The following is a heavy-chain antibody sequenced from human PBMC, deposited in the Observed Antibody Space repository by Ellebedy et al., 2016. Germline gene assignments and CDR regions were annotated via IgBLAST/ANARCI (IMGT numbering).Heavy chain of an antibody. J-gene: IGHJ4*02. V-gene: IGHV3-23*01. Sequence: GGSLRLSCAASGFTFSNFAMSWVRQAPGKGPEWVSAVVGSGERTFYADSVKGRFTISRDNSKNRLYLQMSSLKVEDTATYYCANVGGSGIYFNGYWGLGTLVTVSS. CDR3: ANVGGSGIYFNGY. CDR2: VVGSGERT. CDR1: GFTFSNFA. D-gene: IGHD3-10*01.